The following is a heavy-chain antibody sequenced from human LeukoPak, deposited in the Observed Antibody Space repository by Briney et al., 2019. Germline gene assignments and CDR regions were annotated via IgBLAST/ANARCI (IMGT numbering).Heavy chain of an antibody. CDR3: AGHGSFGSSRPSPDY. D-gene: IGHD6-13*01. CDR2: IYSGGST. J-gene: IGHJ4*02. CDR1: GFTVSSNY. Sequence: GGSLRLSCAASGFTVSSNYMSCVRQAPGKGLEWVSVIYSGGSTYYADSVKGRFTISRHNSKNTLYLQMNSLRAEDTAVYYCAGHGSFGSSRPSPDYWGQGTLVTVSS. V-gene: IGHV3-53*04.